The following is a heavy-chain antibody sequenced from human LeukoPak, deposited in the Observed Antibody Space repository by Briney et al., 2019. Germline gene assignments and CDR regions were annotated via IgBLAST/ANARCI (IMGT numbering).Heavy chain of an antibody. V-gene: IGHV4-59*01. Sequence: NPSETLSLTCAVSGGSISSYYWSWIRQPPGKGLEWIGYIYYSGSTNYNPSLKSRVTISVDTSKNQFSLKLSSVTAADTAVYYCARALYSSGWYVDYWGQGTLVTVSS. J-gene: IGHJ4*02. CDR1: GGSISSYY. D-gene: IGHD6-19*01. CDR3: ARALYSSGWYVDY. CDR2: IYYSGST.